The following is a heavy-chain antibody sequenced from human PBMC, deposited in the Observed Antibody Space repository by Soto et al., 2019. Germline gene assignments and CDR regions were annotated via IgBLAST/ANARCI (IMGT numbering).Heavy chain of an antibody. CDR1: GYIFRDYA. V-gene: IGHV1-3*01. CDR3: ARDGWVTMRHLAF. J-gene: IGHJ3*01. CDR2: LNVDNGES. Sequence: QVRLVQSGAEVKKPGASVKVSCKASGYIFRDYAMHWVRQAPGQRPEWMGWLNVDNGESKYSQKFQGRVTLSTDTSPTTAYMELSSLRSEDTAIYYCARDGWVTMRHLAFWGQGTMVSVSS. D-gene: IGHD4-17*01.